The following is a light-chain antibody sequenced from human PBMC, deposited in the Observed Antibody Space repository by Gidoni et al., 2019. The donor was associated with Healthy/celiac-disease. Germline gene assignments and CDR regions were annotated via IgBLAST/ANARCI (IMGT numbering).Light chain of an antibody. CDR3: QQANSFSLT. Sequence: DIQMTQSPSSVSASVGDRVTITCRASQGISSSLAWYQHKPGKSPKLLIYAAYSLQSGVPARFSGSGSGTDFTLTISSLQHEDFATYYCQQANSFSLTCGGGTKVEIK. V-gene: IGKV1-12*01. CDR2: AAY. J-gene: IGKJ4*01. CDR1: QGISSS.